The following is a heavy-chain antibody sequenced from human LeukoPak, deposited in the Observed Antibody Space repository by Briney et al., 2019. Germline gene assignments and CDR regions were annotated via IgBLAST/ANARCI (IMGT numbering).Heavy chain of an antibody. D-gene: IGHD3-22*01. V-gene: IGHV4-34*01. CDR1: GGSFSGYY. J-gene: IGHJ6*02. Sequence: SETLSLTCAVYGGSFSGYYWSWIRQPPGKGLEWIGEINHSGSTNYNPSLKSRVTISVDTSKNQFSLKLSSVTAADTAVYYCASPADSGYACYYYGMDVWGQGTTVTVSS. CDR3: ASPADSGYACYYYGMDV. CDR2: INHSGST.